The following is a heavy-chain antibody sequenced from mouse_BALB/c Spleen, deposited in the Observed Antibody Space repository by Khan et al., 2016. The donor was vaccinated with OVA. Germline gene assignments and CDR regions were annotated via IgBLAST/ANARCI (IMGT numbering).Heavy chain of an antibody. CDR1: GYTFTTAG. CDR2: INTHSGVP. D-gene: IGHD2-12*01. CDR3: ARGGAAVYRNDGGAMDS. Sequence: LVESGPELKKPGETVRISCKASGYTFTTAGMQWVQKMPGKGLKWIGWINTHSGVPKYAEDFKGRFVFSLETSASTAYLQITNLKNEDTATYVWARGGAAVYRNDGGAMDSWGQGTSVTVSA. V-gene: IGHV9-4*02. J-gene: IGHJ4*01.